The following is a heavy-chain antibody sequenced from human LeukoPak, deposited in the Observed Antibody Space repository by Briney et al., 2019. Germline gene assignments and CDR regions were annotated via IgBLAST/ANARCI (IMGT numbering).Heavy chain of an antibody. CDR1: GFTFSDYA. D-gene: IGHD3-9*01. V-gene: IGHV3-23*01. CDR3: AKWGDYDVLTGYYDSDY. Sequence: GASLRLSCAASGFTFSDYAMSWVRQAPGKGLEWVSAITGSGGATYYADSVKGRFTFSRDNSKNTLYLQINSLRAEDTAVYYCAKWGDYDVLTGYYDSDYWGQGTLVTVSS. CDR2: ITGSGGAT. J-gene: IGHJ4*02.